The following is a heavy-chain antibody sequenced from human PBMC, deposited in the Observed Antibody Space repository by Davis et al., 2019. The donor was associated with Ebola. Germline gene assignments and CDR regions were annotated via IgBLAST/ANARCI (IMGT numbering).Heavy chain of an antibody. CDR2: MKVSSGSA. D-gene: IGHD3-16*01. V-gene: IGHV1-8*01. CDR1: GYTFASYD. CDR3: AAGGSRGGFDV. J-gene: IGHJ3*01. Sequence: ASVKVSCKASGYTFASYDINWVRQAAGQGLDWMGWMKVSSGSAGYSQKFQGRVTMTEDTSAHTAYMELSRLGSDDSAVYYCAAGGSRGGFDVWGQGTMVTVS.